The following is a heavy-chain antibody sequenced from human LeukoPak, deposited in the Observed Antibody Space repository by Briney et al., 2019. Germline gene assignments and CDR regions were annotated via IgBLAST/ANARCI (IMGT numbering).Heavy chain of an antibody. V-gene: IGHV3-23*01. Sequence: GSLSLSCAASGFPFSSYAMSWVRQAPGKGLEWVSAISGSGGSTYYADSVKGRFTISRDNSKNTLYLQMNSLRAEDTAVYYCAKVSGYSSSSASGYWGQGTLVTVSS. J-gene: IGHJ4*02. CDR3: AKVSGYSSSSASGY. CDR2: ISGSGGST. CDR1: GFPFSSYA. D-gene: IGHD6-6*01.